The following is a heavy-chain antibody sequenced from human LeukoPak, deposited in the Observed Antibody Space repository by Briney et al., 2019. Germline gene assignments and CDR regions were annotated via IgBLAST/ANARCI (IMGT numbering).Heavy chain of an antibody. D-gene: IGHD1-26*01. J-gene: IGHJ6*03. CDR3: ARVSSGSYFGYYYYYMDV. V-gene: IGHV3-74*01. Sequence: GGSLRLSCASSGFTFSNYWMHCVCQAPGKGRVWVSRINSDGSSTSYADSVKGRFTTSRDNAKNTLYLQMNSLRAEDTAVYYCARVSSGSYFGYYYYYMDVWGKGTTVTVSS. CDR1: GFTFSNYW. CDR2: INSDGSST.